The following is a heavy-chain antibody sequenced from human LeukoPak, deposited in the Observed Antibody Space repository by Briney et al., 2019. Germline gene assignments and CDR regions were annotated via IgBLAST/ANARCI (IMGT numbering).Heavy chain of an antibody. CDR2: IYPGDSDT. CDR3: ARQNDFRLDY. Sequence: PGGSLSLSCTGSGYTFSSYWIGWVRQMPGKGLEWMGIIYPGDSDTTYSPSLQGQVTISADTSIGTAYLQWSSLKASDTAIYYGARQNDFRLDYWGQGTLGTVSP. V-gene: IGHV5-51*01. CDR1: GYTFSSYW. J-gene: IGHJ4*02. D-gene: IGHD3-3*01.